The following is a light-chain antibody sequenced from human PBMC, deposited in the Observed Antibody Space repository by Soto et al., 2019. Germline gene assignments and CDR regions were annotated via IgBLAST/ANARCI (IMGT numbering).Light chain of an antibody. CDR2: EVS. Sequence: QSALTQPPSVSGSPGQSVTISCTGTSSDVGSYNRVSWYQQPPGTAPKLMIYEVSNRPSGVPDRFSGSKSGNTASLTISGLQAEDEADYYCSSYTSSRTHYVFGTGTKVTVL. V-gene: IGLV2-18*02. J-gene: IGLJ1*01. CDR3: SSYTSSRTHYV. CDR1: SSDVGSYNR.